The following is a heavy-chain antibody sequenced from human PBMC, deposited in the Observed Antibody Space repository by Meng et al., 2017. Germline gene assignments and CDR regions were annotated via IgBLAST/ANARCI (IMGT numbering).Heavy chain of an antibody. J-gene: IGHJ6*02. CDR3: ARENYDILTGYYSPLYYYYYGMDV. CDR1: GYTFTSYG. Sequence: ASVKVSCKASGYTFTSYGNSWVRQAPGQGLEWMGWISAYNGNTNYAQKLQGRVTMTTDTSTSTACMALKSLGSDDTAVYYCARENYDILTGYYSPLYYYYYGMDVWGQGTTVTVSS. D-gene: IGHD3-9*01. V-gene: IGHV1-18*01. CDR2: ISAYNGNT.